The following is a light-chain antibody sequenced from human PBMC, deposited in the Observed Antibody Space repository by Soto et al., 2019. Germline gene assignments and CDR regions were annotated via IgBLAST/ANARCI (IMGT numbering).Light chain of an antibody. Sequence: QSVLTQPASVSGSPGQSITISCTGTNSDVGAYNYVSWYQHHPGKAPKLMIYDVSSRPSGTSNRFSGSKSGNTASLTISGLQAEDEADYYCSSYIGSNSFVFGTGTTLTVL. CDR2: DVS. CDR1: NSDVGAYNY. V-gene: IGLV2-14*03. J-gene: IGLJ1*01. CDR3: SSYIGSNSFV.